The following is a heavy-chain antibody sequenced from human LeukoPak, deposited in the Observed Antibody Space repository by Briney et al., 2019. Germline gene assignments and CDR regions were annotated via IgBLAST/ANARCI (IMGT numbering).Heavy chain of an antibody. CDR3: AKDQAAFGDYDFDF. V-gene: IGHV3-30*18. D-gene: IGHD4-17*01. CDR1: GFTFSSYG. Sequence: GRSLRLSGAASGFTFSSYGMRWVRQAPGKGLESVAVISSDGSNKHYADSVKGRFTISRDNSNNTLSLQMNSLRVEDTAVYYCAKDQAAFGDYDFDFWGQGTLVTVSP. CDR2: ISSDGSNK. J-gene: IGHJ4*02.